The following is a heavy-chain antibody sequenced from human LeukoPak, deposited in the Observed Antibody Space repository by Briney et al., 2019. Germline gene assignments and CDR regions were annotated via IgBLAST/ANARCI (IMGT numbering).Heavy chain of an antibody. CDR1: GGTFSSYA. Sequence: GASVKVSCKXSGGTFSSYAISWVRQAPGQGLEWMGGIIPIFGTANYSQKFQGRVTITTDESTSTAYMELSSLRSEDTAVYYCARAGLHFPRDDFWSGYADPYYFDYWGQGTLVTVSS. V-gene: IGHV1-69*05. CDR2: IIPIFGTA. D-gene: IGHD3-3*01. CDR3: ARAGLHFPRDDFWSGYADPYYFDY. J-gene: IGHJ4*02.